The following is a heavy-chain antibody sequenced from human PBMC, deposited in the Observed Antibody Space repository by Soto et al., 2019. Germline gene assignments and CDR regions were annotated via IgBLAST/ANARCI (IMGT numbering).Heavy chain of an antibody. CDR2: IYYSGST. CDR1: GGSISSYY. D-gene: IGHD2-2*01. J-gene: IGHJ3*02. CDR3: ARGRGGWFINQLLNAFDI. V-gene: IGHV4-59*01. Sequence: QVQLQESGPGLVKPSETLSLTCTVSGGSISSYYWSWIRQPPGKGLEWIGYIYYSGSTNYNPSLKSRVTIAGYTSKHQFSLKLSSVTAADTAVYYCARGRGGWFINQLLNAFDIWGQGTMVTVSS.